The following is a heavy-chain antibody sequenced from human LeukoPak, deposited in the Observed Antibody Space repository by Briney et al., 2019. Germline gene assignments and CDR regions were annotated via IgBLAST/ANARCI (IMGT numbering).Heavy chain of an antibody. CDR1: GGSLSSSHYY. V-gene: IGHV4-39*07. CDR3: ARDRSSSWGA. CDR2: LYYSETT. D-gene: IGHD6-13*01. Sequence: SETLSLTCTVSGGSLSSSHYYWGWIRQPPGKGLEWIGNLYYSETTYYNPSLKSRFTISVDTSKNQFSLKLSSVTAADTAVYYCARDRSSSWGAWGQGTLVTVSS. J-gene: IGHJ5*02.